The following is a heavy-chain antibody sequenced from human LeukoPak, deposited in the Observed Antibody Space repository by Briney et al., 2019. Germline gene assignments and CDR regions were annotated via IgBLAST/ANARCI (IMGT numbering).Heavy chain of an antibody. CDR1: GFTFSDYY. D-gene: IGHD4-17*01. J-gene: IGHJ6*03. Sequence: GGSLRLSCAASGFTFSDYYMSWIRQAPGKGLEWVSYISSSGSTIYYADSVKGRFTISRDNAKNSLYLQMNSLRAEDTAVCYCARENTVTKYYYYYYMDVWGKGTTVTVSS. CDR3: ARENTVTKYYYYYYMDV. CDR2: ISSSGSTI. V-gene: IGHV3-11*04.